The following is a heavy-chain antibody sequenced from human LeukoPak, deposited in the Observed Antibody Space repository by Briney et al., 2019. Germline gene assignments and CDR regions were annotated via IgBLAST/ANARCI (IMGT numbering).Heavy chain of an antibody. V-gene: IGHV3-30*14. D-gene: IGHD3-10*01. Sequence: GGSLRLSCAASGFTFSSFSMYWVRQTPGKELEWVAVISYDGNNKYYADSVKGRFTISTDNSKNMLYLQMNSLRAEDTAVYYCARGLFASGSYFNFFDYWAQGTLVTVSS. J-gene: IGHJ4*02. CDR1: GFTFSSFS. CDR3: ARGLFASGSYFNFFDY. CDR2: ISYDGNNK.